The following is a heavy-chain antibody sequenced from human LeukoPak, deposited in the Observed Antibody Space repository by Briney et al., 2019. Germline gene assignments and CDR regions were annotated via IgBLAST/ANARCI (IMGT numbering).Heavy chain of an antibody. CDR3: ASILWLYYYGRGGAFDI. Sequence: GGSLRLSCAASGFTFSSYEMNWVRQAPGKGLEWVSYISSSGSTIYYADSVEGRFTISRDNAKNSLYLQMSSLRAEDTAVYYCASILWLYYYGRGGAFDIWGQGTMVTVSS. D-gene: IGHD3-10*02. J-gene: IGHJ3*02. V-gene: IGHV3-48*03. CDR1: GFTFSSYE. CDR2: ISSSGSTI.